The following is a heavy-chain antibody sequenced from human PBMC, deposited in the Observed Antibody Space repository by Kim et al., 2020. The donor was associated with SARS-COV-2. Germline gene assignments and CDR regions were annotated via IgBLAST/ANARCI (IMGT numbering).Heavy chain of an antibody. CDR2: IYYSGST. J-gene: IGHJ5*02. CDR1: GGSISSYY. V-gene: IGHV4-59*13. D-gene: IGHD6-6*01. CDR3: ARDGQLAQSNWFDP. Sequence: SETLSLTCTVSGGSISSYYWSWIRQPPGKGLEWIGYIYYSGSTNYNPSLKSRVTISVDTSKNQFSLKLSSVTAADTAVYYCARDGQLAQSNWFDPWGQGTLVTASS.